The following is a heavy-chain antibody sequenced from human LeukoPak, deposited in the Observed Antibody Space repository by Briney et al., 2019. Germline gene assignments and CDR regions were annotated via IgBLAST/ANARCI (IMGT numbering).Heavy chain of an antibody. D-gene: IGHD3-22*01. CDR1: GYTFTSYG. V-gene: IGHV3-66*01. J-gene: IGHJ4*02. Sequence: SCKASGYTFTSYGISWVRQAPGKGLEWVSVIYSGGSTYYADSVKGRFTISRDNSKNTLYLQMNGLRAEDTAVYYCARSSGYQLNFDYWGQGTLVTVSS. CDR3: ARSSGYQLNFDY. CDR2: IYSGGST.